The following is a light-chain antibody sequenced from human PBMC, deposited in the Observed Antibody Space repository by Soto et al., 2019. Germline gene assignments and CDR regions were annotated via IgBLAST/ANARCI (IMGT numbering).Light chain of an antibody. J-gene: IGKJ3*01. CDR1: QSVSSNN. V-gene: IGKV3-20*01. CDR2: GAS. CDR3: QQYAASPTS. Sequence: EIVLTQSPGTLSLSPGERATLSCRASQSVSSNNLAWYQQKPGQAPRLLIYGASRRATGIPDRFSGSGSGTDFTLTIDRLEPEDFAVYSCQQYAASPTSFGPGNKVDI.